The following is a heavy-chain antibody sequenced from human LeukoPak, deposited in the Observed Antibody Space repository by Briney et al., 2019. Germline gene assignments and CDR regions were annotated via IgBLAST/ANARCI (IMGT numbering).Heavy chain of an antibody. CDR3: AKRVAAAGPRDYYYYYMDV. D-gene: IGHD6-13*01. CDR2: ISSSSSTI. V-gene: IGHV3-48*01. J-gene: IGHJ6*03. Sequence: GGSLRLSCAASGFTFSSYSMNWVRQAPGKGLEWVSYISSSSSTIYYADSVKGRFTISRDNAKNSLYLQMNSLRAEDTAVYYCAKRVAAAGPRDYYYYYMDVWGKGTTVTVSS. CDR1: GFTFSSYS.